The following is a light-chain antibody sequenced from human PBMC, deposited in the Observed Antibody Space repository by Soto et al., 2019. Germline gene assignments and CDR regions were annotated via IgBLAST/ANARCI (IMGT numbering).Light chain of an antibody. J-gene: IGLJ2*01. CDR1: SSNIGAGYD. Sequence: QSVLTQPPSVSGAPGQRVTISCTGSSSNIGAGYDVHWYQQLPGTAPKLLIYGNSNRPSGVPDRFSGSKSGTSASLAITGLQVEDEADYYCQSYDSSLSAGVVSGGGTKVTVL. CDR2: GNS. CDR3: QSYDSSLSAGVV. V-gene: IGLV1-40*01.